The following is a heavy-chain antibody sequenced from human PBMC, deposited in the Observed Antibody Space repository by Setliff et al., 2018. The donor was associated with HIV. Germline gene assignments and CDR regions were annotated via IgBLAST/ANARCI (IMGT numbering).Heavy chain of an antibody. CDR3: ARDIESGYIHWFGELKGYYMDV. Sequence: GGSLRLSCEASGFTVIDYALNWVRQAPGKGLEWVSSISSSSSYIYYADSVKGRFTISRDNAKNSLYLQMNSLRAEDTAVYYCARDIESGYIHWFGELKGYYMDVWGKGTTVTVSS. J-gene: IGHJ6*03. CDR2: ISSSSSYI. V-gene: IGHV3-21*01. D-gene: IGHD3-10*01. CDR1: GFTVIDYA.